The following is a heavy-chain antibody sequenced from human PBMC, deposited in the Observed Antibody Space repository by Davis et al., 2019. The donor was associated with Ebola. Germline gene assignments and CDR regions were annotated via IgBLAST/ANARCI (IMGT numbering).Heavy chain of an antibody. CDR2: IYYSGST. J-gene: IGHJ4*02. D-gene: IGHD4-17*01. V-gene: IGHV4-38-2*02. CDR3: ARGPYLYGDSLDY. Sequence: SETLSLTCTVSGYSISSGYYWGWIRQPPGRGLEWIGSIYYSGSTHYNPSLKSRVTISVDTSKRQFSLKLSSVTAADTAVYYCARGPYLYGDSLDYWGQGTLVTVSS. CDR1: GYSISSGYY.